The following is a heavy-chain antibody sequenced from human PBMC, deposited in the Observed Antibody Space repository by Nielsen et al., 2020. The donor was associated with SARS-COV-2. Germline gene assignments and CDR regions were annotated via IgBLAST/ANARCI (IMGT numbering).Heavy chain of an antibody. CDR3: TTEYGSENSRYYFDF. D-gene: IGHD3-10*01. Sequence: GGSLRLSCAASGFTFSNAWMSWVRQAPGKGLERVGRIKSKTDGGTIEYGAAVKGRFTISRDDSENTLFLQMDSLKTEDTAVYFCTTEYGSENSRYYFDFWGQGALVTVSS. CDR2: IKSKTDGGTI. J-gene: IGHJ4*02. V-gene: IGHV3-15*01. CDR1: GFTFSNAW.